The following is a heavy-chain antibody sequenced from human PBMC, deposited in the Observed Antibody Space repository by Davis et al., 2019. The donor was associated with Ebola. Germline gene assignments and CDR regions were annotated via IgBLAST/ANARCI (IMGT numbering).Heavy chain of an antibody. CDR3: ARDGTGWYPGDY. Sequence: GGSLRLSCEVSGFSFRNYGMHWVRQAPGKWLQWVALISPDGSNRWYADSVRGRLTTSRDNSKNTLYLQVNSLRPDDTAVYYCARDGTGWYPGDYWGQGTLVTVSS. D-gene: IGHD6-19*01. CDR2: ISPDGSNR. CDR1: GFSFRNYG. J-gene: IGHJ4*02. V-gene: IGHV3-30-3*01.